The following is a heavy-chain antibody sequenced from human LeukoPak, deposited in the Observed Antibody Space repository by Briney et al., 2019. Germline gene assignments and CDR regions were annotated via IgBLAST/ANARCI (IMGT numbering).Heavy chain of an antibody. J-gene: IGHJ4*02. CDR2: IRAYNGNT. D-gene: IGHD3-22*01. Sequence: ASVKVSCKASGYTFTSYCISRVRQAPGQALEWMGWIRAYNGNTNYAQQLQGRDTMTTDTSTSTASMELRSLRSDDTAVYYCARGASSYYDSSDYFDYWGQGTLVTVSS. CDR3: ARGASSYYDSSDYFDY. V-gene: IGHV1-18*01. CDR1: GYTFTSYC.